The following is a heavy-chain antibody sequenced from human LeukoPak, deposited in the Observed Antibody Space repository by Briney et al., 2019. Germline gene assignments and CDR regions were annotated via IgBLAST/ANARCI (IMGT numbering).Heavy chain of an antibody. V-gene: IGHV1-3*01. CDR3: ARASPYNWLDP. J-gene: IGHJ5*02. CDR1: GYTFTTYS. CDR2: INAANSDT. Sequence: GASVKVSCKASGYTFTTYSIHWVRQAPGQRLEWMGWINAANSDTKYSQRFQGRVTITRDTSASTAYMELSSLRSEDTAVYYCARASPYNWLDPWGQGTLVTVSS.